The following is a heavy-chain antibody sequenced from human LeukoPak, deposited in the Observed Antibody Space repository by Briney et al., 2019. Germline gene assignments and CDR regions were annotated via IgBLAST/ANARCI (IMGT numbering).Heavy chain of an antibody. Sequence: GASVRVSCKTSGGIFSSYAISWVRQAPGQGLQWMGGIIPFSGTANYAQKFQGRVTITADKSTSTAYMELSSLRSEDTAVYYCARTAYYYDSSGYRLWGFDYWGQGTLVTVSS. CDR2: IIPFSGTA. CDR1: GGIFSSYA. J-gene: IGHJ4*02. CDR3: ARTAYYYDSSGYRLWGFDY. V-gene: IGHV1-69*06. D-gene: IGHD3-22*01.